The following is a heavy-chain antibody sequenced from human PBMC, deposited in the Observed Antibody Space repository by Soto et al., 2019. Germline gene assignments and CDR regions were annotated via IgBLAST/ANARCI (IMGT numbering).Heavy chain of an antibody. Sequence: GGSLRLSCAASGFTFSIYAMHWVRQAPGKGLEYVSAVSTNGGTSYYADSVKGRFTISRDNSRNTLYLQMNSLRPEDTAVYYCVKDRATRDRYTTPTGYWGLRPMVTVSS. CDR2: VSTNGGTS. CDR1: GFTFSIYA. J-gene: IGHJ4*02. V-gene: IGHV3-64D*06. D-gene: IGHD5-18*01. CDR3: VKDRATRDRYTTPTGY.